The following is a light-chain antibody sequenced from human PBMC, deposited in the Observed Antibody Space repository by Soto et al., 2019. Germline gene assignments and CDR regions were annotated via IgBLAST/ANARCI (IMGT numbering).Light chain of an antibody. J-gene: IGKJ5*01. CDR3: QQLNSYPIT. CDR2: AAS. CDR1: QAIKSF. Sequence: DIHLTQSPSFLSASVGDRVTITCRASQAIKSFLAWYQQKPGKAPNLLIYAASTLQSGVPSRFSGSGSGTEFTLTINNLQPEDLPTYYCQQLNSYPITFGQGTRLEIK. V-gene: IGKV1-9*01.